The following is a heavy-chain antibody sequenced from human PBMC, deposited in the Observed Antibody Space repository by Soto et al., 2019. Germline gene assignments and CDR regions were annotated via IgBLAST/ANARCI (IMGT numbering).Heavy chain of an antibody. J-gene: IGHJ6*02. CDR2: ISYDGSNG. V-gene: IGHV3-30-3*01. Sequence: GGSLRLSCAASGFTFSYYAMHWVRQAPGKGLEWVSFISYDGSNGYYADSMKGRFTISRDNSKNTLYLQMDSLRAEDTAVYYCARDSFGLDVWGQGTTVTVSS. CDR3: ARDSFGLDV. CDR1: GFTFSYYA.